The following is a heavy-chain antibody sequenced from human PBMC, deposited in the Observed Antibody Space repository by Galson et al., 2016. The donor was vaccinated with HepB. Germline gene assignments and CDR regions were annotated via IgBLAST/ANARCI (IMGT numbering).Heavy chain of an antibody. CDR1: GYTFTSHD. J-gene: IGHJ6*02. CDR2: VNTVNGGT. V-gene: IGHV1-8*03. Sequence: SVKVSCKASGYTFTSHDVNWVRQASGQGLEWMGRVNTVNGGTAYAQKFQGRVTITSNSATTTAYMELSSLRSDDTAIYYCARGPDYDFWSGYTWFFYAMDAWGQGTTVTVSS. CDR3: ARGPDYDFWSGYTWFFYAMDA. D-gene: IGHD3-3*01.